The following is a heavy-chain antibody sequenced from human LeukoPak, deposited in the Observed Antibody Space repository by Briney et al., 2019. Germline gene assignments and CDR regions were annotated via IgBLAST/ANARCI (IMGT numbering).Heavy chain of an antibody. CDR3: ARVRIASLPAQYYFDY. V-gene: IGHV4-4*07. CDR2: IYTSGST. J-gene: IGHJ4*02. CDR1: GGSISSYY. Sequence: SETLSLTCTVSGGSISSYYWSWIRQPAGKGLEWIGRIYTSGSTNYNPSLKSRVTMSVDTSKNQFSLKLSSVTAADTAVCYCARVRIASLPAQYYFDYWGQGTLVTVSS. D-gene: IGHD2-15*01.